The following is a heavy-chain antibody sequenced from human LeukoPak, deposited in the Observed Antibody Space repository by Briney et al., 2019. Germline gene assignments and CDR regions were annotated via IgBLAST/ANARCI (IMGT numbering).Heavy chain of an antibody. CDR2: IWYDGSNK. J-gene: IGHJ6*02. Sequence: PGGSLRLSCAASGFTFSSYGMHWVRQAPGKGLEWAAVIWYDGSNKYYADSVKGRFTISRDNSKNTLYLQMNSLRAEDTAVYYCARDQTGNWFYYYYGMDVWGQGTTVTVSS. CDR3: ARDQTGNWFYYYYGMDV. D-gene: IGHD1-1*01. V-gene: IGHV3-33*01. CDR1: GFTFSSYG.